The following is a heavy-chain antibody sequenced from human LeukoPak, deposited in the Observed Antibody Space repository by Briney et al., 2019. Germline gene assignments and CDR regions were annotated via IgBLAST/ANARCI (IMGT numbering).Heavy chain of an antibody. D-gene: IGHD6-19*01. J-gene: IGHJ1*01. CDR2: ISAYNGNT. CDR3: ASSLYSSGWYGRNFQH. CDR1: GYTFTSYG. Sequence: ASVKVSCKASGYTFTSYGISWVRQAPGQGLEWMGWISAYNGNTNYAQKLQGRVTMTTDTSTSTAYMELRSLRSDDTAVYYCASSLYSSGWYGRNFQHWGQGTLVTVSS. V-gene: IGHV1-18*01.